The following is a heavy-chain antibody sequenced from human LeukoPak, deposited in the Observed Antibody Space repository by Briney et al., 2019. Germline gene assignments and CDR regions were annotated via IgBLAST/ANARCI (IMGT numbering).Heavy chain of an antibody. CDR3: ARDLFGGYFDY. V-gene: IGHV4-30-2*01. Sequence: SQTLSLTCTVSGGSISSGGYYWSWIRQPPGKGLEWIGYIYHSGSTYYNPSLKSRVTISVDRSKNQFSLKLSSVTAADTAVYYCARDLFGGYFDYWGQGTLVTVSS. CDR2: IYHSGST. J-gene: IGHJ4*02. CDR1: GGSISSGGYY. D-gene: IGHD3-22*01.